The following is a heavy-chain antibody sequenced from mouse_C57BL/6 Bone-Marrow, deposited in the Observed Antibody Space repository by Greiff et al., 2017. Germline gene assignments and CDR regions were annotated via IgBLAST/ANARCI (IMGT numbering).Heavy chain of an antibody. V-gene: IGHV14-3*01. J-gene: IGHJ1*03. D-gene: IGHD2-3*01. CDR1: GFNIQNTY. Sequence: VQLQQSVAELVRPGASVKLSCTASGFNIQNTYMHWVKQRPEQGLEWIGRIDPANGNTKYAPKFQGKATITADTSSNTAYLQLSSLTSEDTAIYYCASYRFGWLQWYFDVWGTGTTVTVSS. CDR2: IDPANGNT. CDR3: ASYRFGWLQWYFDV.